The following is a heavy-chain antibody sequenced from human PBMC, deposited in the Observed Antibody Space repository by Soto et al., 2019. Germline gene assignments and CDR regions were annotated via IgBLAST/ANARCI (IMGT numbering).Heavy chain of an antibody. CDR1: GFTFSDYY. J-gene: IGHJ4*02. CDR3: ARDLEEGYFDY. CDR2: ISSSSSYT. V-gene: IGHV3-11*06. Sequence: GGSLRLSCAASGFTFSDYYMSWIRQAPGKGLEWVSYISSSSSYTNYADSVKGRFTISRDNAKNSLYLQMNSLRAEDTAVYYCARDLEEGYFDYWGQGTLVTVSS.